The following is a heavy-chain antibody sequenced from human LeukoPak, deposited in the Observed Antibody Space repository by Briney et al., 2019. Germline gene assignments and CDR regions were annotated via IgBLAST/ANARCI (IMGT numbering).Heavy chain of an antibody. V-gene: IGHV4-34*01. CDR2: INHSGST. D-gene: IGHD6-6*01. CDR3: ARRGLGSSSRRQGYGMDV. Sequence: PSETLSLTCAVYGGSFSGYYWSWIRQPPGKGLEWIGEINHSGSTNYNPSLKSRVTISVDTSKNQFSLKLSSVTAADTAVYYCARRGLGSSSRRQGYGMDVWGQGTTVTVSS. CDR1: GGSFSGYY. J-gene: IGHJ6*02.